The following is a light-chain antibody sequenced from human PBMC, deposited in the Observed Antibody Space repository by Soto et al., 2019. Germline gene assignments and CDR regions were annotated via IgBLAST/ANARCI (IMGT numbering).Light chain of an antibody. CDR2: EAS. Sequence: QSVLTQPPSASGSPGQSVTISCTGTSSDVGDYKFVSWYQQHPGKAPKLLIYEASRRPSGVPDRFSGSKSGNTASLTVSGLQAEDEADYYCSSYAGNTNVVFGGGTKVTVL. CDR3: SSYAGNTNVV. J-gene: IGLJ2*01. CDR1: SSDVGDYKF. V-gene: IGLV2-8*01.